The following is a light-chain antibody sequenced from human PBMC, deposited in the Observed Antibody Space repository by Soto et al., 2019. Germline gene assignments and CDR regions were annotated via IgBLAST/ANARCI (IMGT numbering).Light chain of an antibody. V-gene: IGKV1-6*01. J-gene: IGKJ1*01. CDR3: LQDYNYPWT. CDR2: AAS. CDR1: QGIRND. Sequence: IQLTQSPSSLSASVGERVTLTCLASQGIRNDLGWYQQKPGKAPKLLIYAASSLQSGVPSRFSGSGSGTDFTLTISSLQPEDFATYYCLQDYNYPWTFGQGTKVDIK.